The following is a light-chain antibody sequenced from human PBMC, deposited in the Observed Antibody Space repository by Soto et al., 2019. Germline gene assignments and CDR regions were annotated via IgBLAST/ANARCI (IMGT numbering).Light chain of an antibody. J-gene: IGKJ1*01. V-gene: IGKV1-5*01. CDR3: QQYDTDWT. Sequence: DLPMTQSPSTLAASIGDRVNITCRASQNIHTWLAWYQQRPGKAPKLLIYDASTLESGVPSRFSGGGSGTEFSLTVSSLQPDDFATYYCQQYDTDWTFGLGTKVEIK. CDR1: QNIHTW. CDR2: DAS.